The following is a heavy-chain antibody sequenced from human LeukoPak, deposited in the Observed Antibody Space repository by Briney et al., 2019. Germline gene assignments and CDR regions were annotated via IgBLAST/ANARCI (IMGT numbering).Heavy chain of an antibody. Sequence: SETLSLTCTVSGGSISSYYWTWIRQPPGKGLEWIGYIYYSGSTNYNPSLRSRVTISVDTSKNQFSLKLTSVTAADTAVYYCAREGSTSGTHWFDPWGQGTMVSVSS. V-gene: IGHV4-59*12. CDR1: GGSISSYY. D-gene: IGHD3-10*01. CDR3: AREGSTSGTHWFDP. J-gene: IGHJ5*02. CDR2: IYYSGST.